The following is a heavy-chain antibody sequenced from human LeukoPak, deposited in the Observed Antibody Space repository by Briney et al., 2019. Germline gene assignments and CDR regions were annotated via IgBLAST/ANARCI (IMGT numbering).Heavy chain of an antibody. J-gene: IGHJ4*02. CDR1: GFTSSSYA. Sequence: GGSLRLSCVASGFTSSSYAVTWVRQAPGKGLEWVSASDRGDTTYYADSVKGRFTISRDNSKNTLYLQMNSLRAEDTTVYYCAKAGSGSYYGMESHFDYWGQGTLVTVSS. V-gene: IGHV3-23*01. CDR2: SDRGDTT. D-gene: IGHD1-26*01. CDR3: AKAGSGSYYGMESHFDY.